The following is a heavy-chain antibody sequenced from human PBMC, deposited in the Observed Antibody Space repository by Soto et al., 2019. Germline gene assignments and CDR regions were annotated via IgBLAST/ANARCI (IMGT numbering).Heavy chain of an antibody. CDR3: EKTASNTTVVVIGYFGMDV. Sequence: GGSLRLSCAASGFTFSSYAMSWVRQAPGKGLEWVSAISGSGGSTYYADSVKGRFTISRDNSKNTLYLQMNSLRAEDTAVYYCEKTASNTTVVVIGYFGMDVWGQGTTVTVSS. CDR1: GFTFSSYA. CDR2: ISGSGGST. V-gene: IGHV3-23*01. J-gene: IGHJ6*02. D-gene: IGHD3-22*01.